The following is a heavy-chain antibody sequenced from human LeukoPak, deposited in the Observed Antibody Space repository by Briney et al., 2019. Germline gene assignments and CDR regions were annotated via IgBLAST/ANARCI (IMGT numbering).Heavy chain of an antibody. D-gene: IGHD2-15*01. CDR1: GASISSSNW. Sequence: TSGTLSLTCAVSGASISSSNWLSWVRQPPGKGLEWIGEIYHSGSTNYNPSLKSRVTISVDNSKNQFSLKMSSMTAADTAVYYCARAGWYTLDNWGQGTPVTVSS. V-gene: IGHV4-4*02. CDR2: IYHSGST. J-gene: IGHJ4*02. CDR3: ARAGWYTLDN.